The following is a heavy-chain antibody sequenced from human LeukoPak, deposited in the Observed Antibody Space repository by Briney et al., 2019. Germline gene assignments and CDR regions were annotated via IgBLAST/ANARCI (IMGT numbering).Heavy chain of an antibody. CDR3: AKGFMTPQWAFGAFDM. V-gene: IGHV3-23*01. Sequence: GGSLRLSCAASGFTFSSYAMSWVRQAPGKGLDWVSGIRGSGGSTYYADSVKGRFTISRDNSKNTLYLQMNSLRAEDTAVYYCAKGFMTPQWAFGAFDMWGQGTMVTVSS. CDR1: GFTFSSYA. D-gene: IGHD1-26*01. J-gene: IGHJ3*02. CDR2: IRGSGGST.